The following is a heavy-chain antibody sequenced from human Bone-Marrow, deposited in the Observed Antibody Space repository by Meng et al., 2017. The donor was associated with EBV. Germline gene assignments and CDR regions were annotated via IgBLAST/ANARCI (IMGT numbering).Heavy chain of an antibody. V-gene: IGHV1-69*01. J-gene: IGHJ4*02. CDR3: ASGHNSSHQRRRYFFS. CDR2: IIPIFGTT. Sequence: QVQLVQDGNVVEKPGSSVKVSRKASGDTLSSYSIIWVRQVPGQGLEWMGEIIPIFGTTDHAQKYQGRVTITADESTRTVYMELNSLTSEDSAMYYCASGHNSSHQRRRYFFSWGQGTLVTVSS. D-gene: IGHD3-9*01. CDR1: GDTLSSYS.